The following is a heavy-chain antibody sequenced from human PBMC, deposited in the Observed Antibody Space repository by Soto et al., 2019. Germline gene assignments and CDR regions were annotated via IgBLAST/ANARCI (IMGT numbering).Heavy chain of an antibody. CDR2: IYYSGST. J-gene: IGHJ6*02. D-gene: IGHD2-15*01. V-gene: IGHV4-59*01. CDR1: GGSISSYY. CDR3: ARDPSWEFSGGSCYGMDV. Sequence: SETLSLTCTVSGGSISSYYWSWIRQPPGKGLEWIGYIYYSGSTNYNPSLKSRVTISVDTSKNQFSLKLSSVTAADTAVYYGARDPSWEFSGGSCYGMDVWGQGTTVTVSS.